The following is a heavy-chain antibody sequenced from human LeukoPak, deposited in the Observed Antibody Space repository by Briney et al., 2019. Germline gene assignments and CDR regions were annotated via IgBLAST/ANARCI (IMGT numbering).Heavy chain of an antibody. CDR3: AREDVVLVDAVRYYYGMDV. J-gene: IGHJ6*02. CDR1: GYNFISYY. V-gene: IGHV1-46*01. D-gene: IGHD2-8*01. Sequence: ASVKVSCKASGYNFISYYMHWVRQAPGQGPEWMGIINPSGGSTSYAQKFQDRVTMTRDTSTSTVYMELSSLKSEDTAVYYCAREDVVLVDAVRYYYGMDVWGQGTTVTVSS. CDR2: INPSGGST.